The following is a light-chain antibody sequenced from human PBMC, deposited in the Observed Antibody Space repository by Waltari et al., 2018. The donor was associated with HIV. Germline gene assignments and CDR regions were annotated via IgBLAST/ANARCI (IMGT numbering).Light chain of an antibody. CDR1: ELRDKF. J-gene: IGLJ2*01. CDR2: QDT. V-gene: IGLV3-1*01. Sequence: SYELTHPPSVSVSPGPTASISCSGDELRDKFVCWYQQKPGQSPVLVIYQDTKRPSGIPERFSGSNSGNTATLTISGTQAMDEADYYCHAWDSSTVVFGGGTKLTVL. CDR3: HAWDSSTVV.